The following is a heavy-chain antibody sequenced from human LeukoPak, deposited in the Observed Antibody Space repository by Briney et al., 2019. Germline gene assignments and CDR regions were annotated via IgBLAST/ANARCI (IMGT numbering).Heavy chain of an antibody. Sequence: ASVKVSCKASGYTFTSYYMHWVRQAPGQGLEWMGIINPSGGSTSYAQKFQGRVTMTRDMSTSTVYMELRSLRSDDTAVYYCARAPVLADYWGQGTLVTVSS. V-gene: IGHV1-46*01. CDR3: ARAPVLADY. J-gene: IGHJ4*02. CDR1: GYTFTSYY. CDR2: INPSGGST.